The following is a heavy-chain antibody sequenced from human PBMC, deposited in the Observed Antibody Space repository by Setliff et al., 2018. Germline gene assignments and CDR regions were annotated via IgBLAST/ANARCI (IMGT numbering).Heavy chain of an antibody. J-gene: IGHJ2*01. CDR3: ARGTKTMVINYWYFDV. D-gene: IGHD4-17*01. CDR2: IHHSGST. Sequence: SETQSLTCAVYGGSFSDYWWSWIRQLPGKGLEWIAEIHHSGSTNFHPSLKSRVAISVDPSKNQFYLNLRSVTAADTAVYFCARGTKTMVINYWYFDVWGRGTPVTVS. CDR1: GGSFSDYW. V-gene: IGHV4-34*01.